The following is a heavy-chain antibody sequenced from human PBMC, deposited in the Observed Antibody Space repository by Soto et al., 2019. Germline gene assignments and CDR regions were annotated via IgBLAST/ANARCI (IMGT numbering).Heavy chain of an antibody. V-gene: IGHV4-34*01. CDR2: INHSGST. CDR3: ARRLSIVGGTNGGAFDI. D-gene: IGHD1-26*01. Sequence: SLTLSLTCAVCGVSFSGYYWTSIRQPPGTGLEWIGEINHSGSTNYNPSLKSRVTISVDTSKNQFSLTLTSVTAADTAVYYCARRLSIVGGTNGGAFDIWGQGTMVTVSS. CDR1: GVSFSGYY. J-gene: IGHJ3*02.